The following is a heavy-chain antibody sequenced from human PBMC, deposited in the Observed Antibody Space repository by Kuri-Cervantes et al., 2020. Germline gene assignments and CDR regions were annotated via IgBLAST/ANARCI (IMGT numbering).Heavy chain of an antibody. Sequence: SETLSLTCTVSGGSLSGYYWSWVRQPPGKGLEWIGYIYFSGNTDYNPSLKSRVTISVDTSKKQFSLKLSSVTAADTAVYYCARPLKRWLQLGAFDIWGQGTMVTV. D-gene: IGHD5-24*01. CDR1: GGSLSGYY. CDR3: ARPLKRWLQLGAFDI. CDR2: IYFSGNT. V-gene: IGHV4-59*01. J-gene: IGHJ3*02.